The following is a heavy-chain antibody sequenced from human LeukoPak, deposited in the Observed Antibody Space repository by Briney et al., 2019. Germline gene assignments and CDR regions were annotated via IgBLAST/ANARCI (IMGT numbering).Heavy chain of an antibody. CDR2: IWYDGSNK. CDR3: AKDSTGTTIHLDY. J-gene: IGHJ4*02. D-gene: IGHD1-7*01. CDR1: GFTFSSYG. V-gene: IGHV3-33*06. Sequence: AGRSLRLSCAASGFTFSSYGMHWVRQAPGKGLEGVAVIWYDGSNKYYADSVKGRFTISRDNSKNTLYLQMNSLRAEDTAVYYCAKDSTGTTIHLDYWGQGTLVTVSS.